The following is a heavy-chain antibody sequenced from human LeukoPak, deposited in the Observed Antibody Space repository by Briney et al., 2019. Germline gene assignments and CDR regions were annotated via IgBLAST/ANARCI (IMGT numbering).Heavy chain of an antibody. CDR2: INHSGST. V-gene: IGHV4-34*01. CDR3: ARLGRKATVVTSYYYYYMDV. Sequence: SETLSLTCAVYGGSFSGYYWSWIRQPPGKGLEWIGEINHSGSTNYNPSLKSRVTISVDTSKNQFSLELSSVTAADTAVYYCARLGRKATVVTSYYYYYMDVWGKGTTVTVSS. J-gene: IGHJ6*03. D-gene: IGHD4-23*01. CDR1: GGSFSGYY.